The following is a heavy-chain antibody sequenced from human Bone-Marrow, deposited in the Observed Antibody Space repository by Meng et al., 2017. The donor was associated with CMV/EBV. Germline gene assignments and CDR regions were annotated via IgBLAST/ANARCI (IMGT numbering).Heavy chain of an antibody. CDR3: AQGTPSHYFDY. Sequence: ASVKVSCKASGYTFTGYYMHWVRQAPGQGLEWMGWINPNNGGTNYAQKFQGRVTMTRDTSISTAYMELSRLRSDDTAVYYCAQGTPSHYFDYWGQGTLVTVSS. CDR2: INPNNGGT. J-gene: IGHJ4*02. CDR1: GYTFTGYY. V-gene: IGHV1-2*02.